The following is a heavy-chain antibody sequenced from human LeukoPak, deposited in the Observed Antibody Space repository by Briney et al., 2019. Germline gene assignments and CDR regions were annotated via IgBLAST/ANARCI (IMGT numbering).Heavy chain of an antibody. V-gene: IGHV1-2*02. D-gene: IGHD3-3*01. J-gene: IGHJ3*02. CDR3: ARDQGIWSGYYRDAFDI. CDR2: INPNSGGT. Sequence: GASVKVSCKASGYTFTGYYMHWVRQAPGQGLEWMGWINPNSGGTNYAQKFQGRVTMTRDTSISTAYMELSRLRSDDTAVYYCARDQGIWSGYYRDAFDIWGQGTMVTVSS. CDR1: GYTFTGYY.